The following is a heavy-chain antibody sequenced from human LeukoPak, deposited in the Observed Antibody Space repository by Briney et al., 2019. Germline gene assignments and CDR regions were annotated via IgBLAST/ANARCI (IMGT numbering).Heavy chain of an antibody. V-gene: IGHV3-7*01. J-gene: IGHJ4*02. D-gene: IGHD3-3*01. CDR3: ARYYDFWSGYYTSDY. CDR2: IKQDGSEK. Sequence: GGSLRLSCVASGFTFSSYWMTWVCQAPGKGLEWVANIKQDGSEKYYVDSVKGRFTISRDNAKNSLYLQMNSLRAEDTAVYYCARYYDFWSGYYTSDYWGQGTLVTVSS. CDR1: GFTFSSYW.